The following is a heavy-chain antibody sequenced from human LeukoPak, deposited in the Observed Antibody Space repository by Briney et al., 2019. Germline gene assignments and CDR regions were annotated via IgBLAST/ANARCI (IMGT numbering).Heavy chain of an antibody. D-gene: IGHD6-13*01. CDR1: GFTFDTYW. CDR3: ARRGSYSSSCVHGGLRGCDAFDI. CDR2: IKQDGSEK. Sequence: GGSLRLSCAASGFTFDTYWMSWVRQAPGKGLEWVANIKQDGSEKNYVDSVKGRFTTSRDNAKNSLYLQMNSLRAEDTAVYYCARRGSYSSSCVHGGLRGCDAFDIWGQGTMVTVSS. J-gene: IGHJ3*02. V-gene: IGHV3-7*01.